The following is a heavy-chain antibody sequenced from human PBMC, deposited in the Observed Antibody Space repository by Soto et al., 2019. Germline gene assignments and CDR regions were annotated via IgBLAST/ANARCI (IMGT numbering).Heavy chain of an antibody. V-gene: IGHV4-30-4*01. D-gene: IGHD3-22*01. J-gene: IGHJ4*02. CDR1: GASISSGDYY. CDR2: IYYSGST. Sequence: QVQLQESGPGLVKPSQTLSLTCTVSGASISSGDYYWTWIRQPPGKGLEWIGSIYYSGSTYYNPSLKSRVTISVDPSNHQFSLKLSSVTAADTAVYYCARASYDSSTYYLDYWGQGTLVTVSS. CDR3: ARASYDSSTYYLDY.